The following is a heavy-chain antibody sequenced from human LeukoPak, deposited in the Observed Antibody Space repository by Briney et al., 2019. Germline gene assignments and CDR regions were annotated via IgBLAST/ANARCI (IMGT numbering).Heavy chain of an antibody. J-gene: IGHJ3*02. CDR2: IYNDGST. Sequence: GGSLRLSCAASGLTLSSSYMSWVRQAPGKGLEWVSIIYNDGSTYYAESMKGRFTISRDNSKNTLYLQVNSLRAEDTAMYYCARNILFAFDIWGQGTMVTVSS. CDR1: GLTLSSSY. D-gene: IGHD2/OR15-2a*01. CDR3: ARNILFAFDI. V-gene: IGHV3-53*01.